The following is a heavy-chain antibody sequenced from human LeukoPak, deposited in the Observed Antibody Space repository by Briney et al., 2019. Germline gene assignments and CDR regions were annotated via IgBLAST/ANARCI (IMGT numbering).Heavy chain of an antibody. CDR1: GYTFTSYG. V-gene: IGHV1-18*01. CDR2: ISAYNGNT. J-gene: IGHJ4*02. Sequence: ASVKVSCKASGYTFTSYGISWVRQAPGQGLEWMGWISAYNGNTNYAQKLQGRVTMTTDTSTSTAYMELRSLRSDDTAVYYCARGLVPDYYDSSGSKAVFDYWGQGTLVTVSS. D-gene: IGHD3-22*01. CDR3: ARGLVPDYYDSSGSKAVFDY.